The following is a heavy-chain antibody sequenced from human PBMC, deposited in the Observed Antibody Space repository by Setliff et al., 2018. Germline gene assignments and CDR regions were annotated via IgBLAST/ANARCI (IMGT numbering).Heavy chain of an antibody. Sequence: PGGSLRLSCAASGFTFSNFAMTWVRQAPGKGLEWVSSISSSSSYIYYADSVKGRFTISRDNAKNSLYLQMNSLRAEDTAVYYCARDGDYYDSSGYYDYWGQGTLVTVS. CDR3: ARDGDYYDSSGYYDY. CDR1: GFTFSNFA. V-gene: IGHV3-21*01. D-gene: IGHD3-22*01. CDR2: ISSSSSYI. J-gene: IGHJ4*02.